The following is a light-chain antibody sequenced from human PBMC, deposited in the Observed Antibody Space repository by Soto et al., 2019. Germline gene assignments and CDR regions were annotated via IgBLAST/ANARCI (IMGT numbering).Light chain of an antibody. CDR3: QQSYITTLT. V-gene: IGKV1-39*01. J-gene: IGKJ1*01. Sequence: DIRVTQSPSSLSASAGDRATITCRASACFXNYFSWYQRTPGKAPKILXYDASSLHSGVPSRFSGSGSATDFTLTISSLQPEYVATYYCQQSYITTLTFGQGTKVDIK. CDR1: ACFXNY. CDR2: DAS.